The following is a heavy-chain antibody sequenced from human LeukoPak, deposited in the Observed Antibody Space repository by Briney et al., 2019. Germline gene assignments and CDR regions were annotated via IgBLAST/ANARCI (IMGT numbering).Heavy chain of an antibody. J-gene: IGHJ5*02. D-gene: IGHD3-10*01. V-gene: IGHV1-46*01. CDR3: ASDYGSGSYSLFDP. CDR2: INPSGGTT. Sequence: GASVKVSCKASGYTFTSYYIHWVRQAPGQGLEWMGVINPSGGTTRYVQKFQGRITMTRDTSISTAYMELSRLRSDDTAVYYCASDYGSGSYSLFDPWGQGTLVTVSS. CDR1: GYTFTSYY.